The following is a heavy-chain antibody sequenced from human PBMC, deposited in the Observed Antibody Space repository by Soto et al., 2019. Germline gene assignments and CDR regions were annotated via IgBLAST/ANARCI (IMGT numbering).Heavy chain of an antibody. CDR2: ITPIFGTA. Sequence: SVKVSCKASGGTFSSYAISWVRQAPGQGLEWMGGITPIFGTANYAQKFQGRVTITADKSTSTAYMELSSLRSEDTAVYYCASVVRGTSWFDPWGQGTLVTVSS. J-gene: IGHJ5*02. D-gene: IGHD3-10*01. V-gene: IGHV1-69*06. CDR1: GGTFSSYA. CDR3: ASVVRGTSWFDP.